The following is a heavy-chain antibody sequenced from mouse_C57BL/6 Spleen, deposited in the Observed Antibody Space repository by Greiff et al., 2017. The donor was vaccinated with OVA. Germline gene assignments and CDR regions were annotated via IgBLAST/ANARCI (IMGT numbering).Heavy chain of an antibody. D-gene: IGHD4-1*01. CDR2: IYPSDSET. J-gene: IGHJ2*01. Sequence: QVQLKQPGAELVRPGSSVKLSCKASGYTFTSYWMDWVKQRPGQGLEWIGNIYPSDSETHYNQKFKDKATLTVDKSSSTAYMQLSSLTSEDSAVYYCARMNWDEFDYWGQGTTLTVSS. CDR1: GYTFTSYW. V-gene: IGHV1-61*01. CDR3: ARMNWDEFDY.